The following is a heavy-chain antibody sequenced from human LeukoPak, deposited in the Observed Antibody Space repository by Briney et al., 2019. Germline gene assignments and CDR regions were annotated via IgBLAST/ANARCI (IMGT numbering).Heavy chain of an antibody. CDR1: GFTFSTYA. CDR3: ARDQWLAYYYHGMDV. V-gene: IGHV3-48*03. D-gene: IGHD6-19*01. Sequence: PGGSLRLSCAASGFTFSTYAMNWVRQAPGKGLEGVSYITNNGSTIYYADSVKGRFTISRDKAENSLYLQMNSLRAEDTAIYYCARDQWLAYYYHGMDVWGQGGTVAVSS. J-gene: IGHJ6*02. CDR2: ITNNGSTI.